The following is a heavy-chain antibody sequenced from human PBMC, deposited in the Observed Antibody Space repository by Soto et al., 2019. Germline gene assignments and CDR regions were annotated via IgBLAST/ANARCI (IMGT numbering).Heavy chain of an antibody. CDR1: GGSISSYY. V-gene: IGHV4-59*01. Sequence: SETLSLTCTVSGGSISSYYWSWIRQPPGKGLEWIGYIYYSGSTNYNPSLKSRVTISVDTSKNQFSLKLSSVTAADTAVYYCARVVGQYFGVVTDYYYYYMDGWGKGTTVTVSS. D-gene: IGHD3-3*01. CDR3: ARVVGQYFGVVTDYYYYYMDG. J-gene: IGHJ6*03. CDR2: IYYSGST.